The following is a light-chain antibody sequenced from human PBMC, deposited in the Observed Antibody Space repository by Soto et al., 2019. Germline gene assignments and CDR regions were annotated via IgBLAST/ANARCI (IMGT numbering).Light chain of an antibody. Sequence: EVVLTQSPVTLSLSPGERATLSCRASQSVSSSYLAWYQQKPGQAPRLLIYGASSRATGIPDRFSGSGSGSDFTLTIIRLEPEAFAVYYCQEYDTSIWAYTFGQGTKLEIK. CDR3: QEYDTSIWAYT. CDR1: QSVSSSY. V-gene: IGKV3-20*01. CDR2: GAS. J-gene: IGKJ2*01.